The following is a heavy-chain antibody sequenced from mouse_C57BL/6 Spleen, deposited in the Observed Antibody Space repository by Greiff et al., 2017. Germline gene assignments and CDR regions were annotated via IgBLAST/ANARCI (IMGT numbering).Heavy chain of an antibody. CDR3: ARQKLTGTDAMDY. V-gene: IGHV5-9*01. D-gene: IGHD4-1*01. CDR2: ISGGGGNT. J-gene: IGHJ4*01. Sequence: DVQLVESGGGLVKPGGSLKLSCAASGFTFSSYTMSWVRQTPEKRLEWVATISGGGGNTYYPDSVKGRFTISRDNAKNTLYLQMSSLRSEDTALYYCARQKLTGTDAMDYWGQGTSVTVSS. CDR1: GFTFSSYT.